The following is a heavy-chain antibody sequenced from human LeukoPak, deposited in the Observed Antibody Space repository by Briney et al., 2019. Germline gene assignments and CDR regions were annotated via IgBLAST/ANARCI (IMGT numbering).Heavy chain of an antibody. CDR2: ISSSSSYI. J-gene: IGHJ4*02. Sequence: GGSLRLSCAASGFTFSSYSMNWVRQAPGKGLEWVSSISSSSSYIYYADSVEGRFTISRDNAKNSLYLQMNSLRAEDTAVYYCVRESKIGYFDYWGQGTLVTVSS. D-gene: IGHD5/OR15-5a*01. V-gene: IGHV3-21*01. CDR1: GFTFSSYS. CDR3: VRESKIGYFDY.